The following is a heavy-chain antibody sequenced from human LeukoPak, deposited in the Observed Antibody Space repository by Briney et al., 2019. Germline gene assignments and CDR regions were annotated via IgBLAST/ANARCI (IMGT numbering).Heavy chain of an antibody. Sequence: SETVSLTCAVSGGSISSVNWWNWVRQPPGQGLELIGEIYHSGSTNYNPSLKGRVTISVDKSKNQFSLKLSSVTAADTAVYYCARRKSSSWRYYYYYYMDVWGKGTTVTISS. CDR2: IYHSGST. CDR3: ARRKSSSWRYYYYYYMDV. J-gene: IGHJ6*03. CDR1: GGSISSVNW. D-gene: IGHD6-13*01. V-gene: IGHV4-4*02.